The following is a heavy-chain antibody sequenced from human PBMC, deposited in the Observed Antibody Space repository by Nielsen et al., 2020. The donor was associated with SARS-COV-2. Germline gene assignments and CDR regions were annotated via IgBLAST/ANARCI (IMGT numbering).Heavy chain of an antibody. V-gene: IGHV3-33*01. J-gene: IGHJ3*02. CDR1: GFTFSSYG. D-gene: IGHD3-22*01. CDR2: IWYDGSNK. CDR3: ARDRKWLLGHPDAFDI. Sequence: GGSLRLSCAASGFTFSSYGMHWVRQAPGKGLEWVAVIWYDGSNKYYADSVKGRFTISRDNSKNTLYLQMNSLRAEDTAVYYCARDRKWLLGHPDAFDIWGQGTMVTVSS.